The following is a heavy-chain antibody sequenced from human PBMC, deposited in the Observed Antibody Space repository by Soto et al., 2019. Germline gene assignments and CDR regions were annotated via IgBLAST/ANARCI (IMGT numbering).Heavy chain of an antibody. J-gene: IGHJ4*02. CDR1: GFPFSHYA. CDR2: ISGGTTT. V-gene: IGHV3-23*01. CDR3: AREGGSIGGWFGRKFDS. Sequence: WGSLSLSCAASGFPFSHYAMSWVRQAPGKGLEWVSAISGGTTTFYAASVEGRFTISRDKSKNTLYLQMNSLRADDTAVYYCAREGGSIGGWFGRKFDSWGQGTQVTVSS. D-gene: IGHD6-19*01.